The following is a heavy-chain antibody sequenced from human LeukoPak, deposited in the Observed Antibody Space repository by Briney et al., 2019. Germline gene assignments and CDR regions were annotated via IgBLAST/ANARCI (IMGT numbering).Heavy chain of an antibody. Sequence: SETLSLTCAVSGGSISSGNWWSWFRQPPGKGLEWIGEIYHSGSTNYNPSLKSRVTISVDTSKNQLSLKLSSVTAADTAVYYCARVAAGIGFFQHWGQGTLVTVSS. J-gene: IGHJ1*01. CDR3: ARVAAGIGFFQH. CDR1: GGSISSGNW. CDR2: IYHSGST. V-gene: IGHV4-4*02. D-gene: IGHD6-13*01.